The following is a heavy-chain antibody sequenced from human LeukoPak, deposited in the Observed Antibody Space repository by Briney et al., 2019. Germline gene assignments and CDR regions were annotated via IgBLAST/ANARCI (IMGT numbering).Heavy chain of an antibody. D-gene: IGHD4-17*01. J-gene: IGHJ4*02. CDR2: IYSSGST. CDR1: GGSISNYY. CDR3: AREPHDYGDSGGGFDY. Sequence: SETLSLTCTVSGGSISNYYWSWIRQPPGKGLEYIGRIYSSGSTNYNPSLKSGVTMSVDTSKNQFSLKLSSVTAADTAVYYCAREPHDYGDSGGGFDYWGQGTLVTVSS. V-gene: IGHV4-4*07.